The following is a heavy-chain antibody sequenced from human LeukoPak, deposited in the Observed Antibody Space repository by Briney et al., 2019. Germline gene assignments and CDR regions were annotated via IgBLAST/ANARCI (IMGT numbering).Heavy chain of an antibody. V-gene: IGHV3-23*01. Sequence: GGSLRLSCAASGFTFSCYAMSWVRQAPGKGLEWVSAISGSGGSTYYADSVKGRFTISRDNSKNTQYLQMNSLRAEDTAVYYCAKDSYGTPLWLRPLDWGQGTLVTVSS. J-gene: IGHJ4*02. D-gene: IGHD5-18*01. CDR3: AKDSYGTPLWLRPLD. CDR2: ISGSGGST. CDR1: GFTFSCYA.